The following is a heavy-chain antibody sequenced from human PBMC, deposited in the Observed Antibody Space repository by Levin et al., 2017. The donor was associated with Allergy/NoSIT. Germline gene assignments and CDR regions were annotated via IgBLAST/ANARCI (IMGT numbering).Heavy chain of an antibody. CDR2: LAWDDDK. CDR3: PRIPHLGHNYGYDYGMDV. J-gene: IGHJ6*02. Sequence: SGPTLVKPTQTVTLTCTFSGFSLTTSGMCVSWIRQPPGKALEWLARLAWDDDKYYSTSLKTRLTISKDTSQNPVVLTMTNMDPVDTPTYYWPRIPHLGHNYGYDYGMDVWGQGTTVTVSS. V-gene: IGHV2-70*11. D-gene: IGHD5-18*01. CDR1: GFSLTTSGMC.